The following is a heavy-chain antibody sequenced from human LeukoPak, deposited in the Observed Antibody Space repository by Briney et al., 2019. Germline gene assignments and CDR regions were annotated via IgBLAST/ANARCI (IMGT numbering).Heavy chain of an antibody. D-gene: IGHD1-26*01. J-gene: IGHJ4*02. CDR3: ARAGATTHPNYFDY. V-gene: IGHV4-31*03. Sequence: PSETLSLTCTVSGGSISSGGYYRSWIRQHPGKGLEWIGYIYYGGSTYYNPSLKSRVTISVDTSKNQFSLKLSSVTAADTAVYYCARAGATTHPNYFDYWGQGTLVTVSS. CDR1: GGSISSGGYY. CDR2: IYYGGST.